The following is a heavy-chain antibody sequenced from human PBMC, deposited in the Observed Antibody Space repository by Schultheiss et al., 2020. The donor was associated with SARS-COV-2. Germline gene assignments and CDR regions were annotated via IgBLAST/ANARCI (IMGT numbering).Heavy chain of an antibody. D-gene: IGHD3-10*01. CDR3: ARGLWFGEFLDY. Sequence: SETLSLTCTVSGGSISSSSYYWSWIRQPAGKGLEWIGRIYTSGSTYYNPSLKSRVTISVDRSKNQFSLKLSSVTAADTAVYYCARGLWFGEFLDYWGQGTLVTVSS. CDR1: GGSISSSSYY. CDR2: IYTSGST. V-gene: IGHV4-61*02. J-gene: IGHJ4*02.